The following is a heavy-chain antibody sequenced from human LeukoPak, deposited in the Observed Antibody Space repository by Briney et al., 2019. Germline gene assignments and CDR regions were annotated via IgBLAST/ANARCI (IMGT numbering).Heavy chain of an antibody. CDR1: VYTLTSYV. V-gene: IGHV1-18*01. Sequence: ASVKVSCKASVYTLTSYVISWVRQAPGRGLEWMGWISAYNGNTNYAQKLQGRVTMTTDTSPSTAYMELRSLRSDDTAVYYCARERITMVRGVHNWFDPWGQGTLVTVSS. J-gene: IGHJ5*02. CDR2: ISAYNGNT. CDR3: ARERITMVRGVHNWFDP. D-gene: IGHD3-10*01.